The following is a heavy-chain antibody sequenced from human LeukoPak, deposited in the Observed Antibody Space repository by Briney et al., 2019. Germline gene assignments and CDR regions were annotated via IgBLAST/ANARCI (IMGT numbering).Heavy chain of an antibody. CDR3: ARPFDYYGSGSYYTHFDY. V-gene: IGHV5-51*01. Sequence: GESLKISCKGSGYSFTSSWIGWVRQMPGKGLGWMGIIYPGDSDTRYSPSFQGQVTISADKSISTAYLQWSSLKASDTAMYYCARPFDYYGSGSYYTHFDYWGQGTLVTVSS. J-gene: IGHJ4*02. CDR1: GYSFTSSW. CDR2: IYPGDSDT. D-gene: IGHD3-10*01.